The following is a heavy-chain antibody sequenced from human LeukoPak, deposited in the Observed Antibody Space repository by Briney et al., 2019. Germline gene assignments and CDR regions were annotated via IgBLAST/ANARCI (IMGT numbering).Heavy chain of an antibody. D-gene: IGHD3-22*01. J-gene: IGHJ4*02. V-gene: IGHV3-30*14. CDR2: ISYDGSNK. Sequence: GGSLRLSCAASGFTFSSYAMHWVRQAPGKGLEWVAVISYDGSNKYYADSVKGRFTISRENAKNSLYLQMNSLRAEDTAVYYCARWARGPYYDCSGFDYWGQGTLVTVSS. CDR3: ARWARGPYYDCSGFDY. CDR1: GFTFSSYA.